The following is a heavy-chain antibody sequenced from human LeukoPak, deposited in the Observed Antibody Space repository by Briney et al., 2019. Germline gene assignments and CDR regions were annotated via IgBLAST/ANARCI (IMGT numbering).Heavy chain of an antibody. D-gene: IGHD4-17*01. CDR1: GFTFSNAW. CDR3: ARRAGEYSHPYDY. J-gene: IGHJ4*02. V-gene: IGHV3-15*01. Sequence: PGGSLRLSCAASGFTFSNAWMSWVRQAPGRGLEWVGRIKSKTDGGTTEYAAPVKGRFTISRDDSKNTLYLQMNSLKTEDTAVYYCARRAGEYSHPYDYWGQGTLVTVSS. CDR2: IKSKTDGGTT.